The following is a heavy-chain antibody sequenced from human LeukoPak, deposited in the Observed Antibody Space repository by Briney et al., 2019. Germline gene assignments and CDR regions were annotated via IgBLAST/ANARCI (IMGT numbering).Heavy chain of an antibody. Sequence: PSETLSLTCTVSGGSISSYYWSWIRQPPGKGLEWIGYIYYSGSTNYNPSLKSRVTISVDTSKNQFSLKLSSVTAADTAVYYCARHPVVGATLIDYWGQGTLVTVSS. J-gene: IGHJ4*02. CDR1: GGSISSYY. CDR3: ARHPVVGATLIDY. V-gene: IGHV4-59*01. CDR2: IYYSGST. D-gene: IGHD1-26*01.